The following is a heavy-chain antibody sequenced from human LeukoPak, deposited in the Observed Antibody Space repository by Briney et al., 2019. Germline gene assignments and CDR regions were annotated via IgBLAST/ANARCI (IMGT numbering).Heavy chain of an antibody. Sequence: SETLSLTCAVYGGSFSGYYWSWIRQPPGKGLECIGEINHSGSTNYNPSLKSRVTISVDTSKNQFSLKVSSVTAADTAVYYCARVKDPGGYYYYYYMDIWGKGNTVTVSS. CDR3: ARVKDPGGYYYYYYMDI. CDR2: INHSGST. D-gene: IGHD3-16*01. V-gene: IGHV4-34*01. J-gene: IGHJ6*03. CDR1: GGSFSGYY.